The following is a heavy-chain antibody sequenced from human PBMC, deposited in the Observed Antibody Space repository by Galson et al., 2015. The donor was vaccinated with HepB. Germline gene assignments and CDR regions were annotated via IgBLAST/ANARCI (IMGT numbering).Heavy chain of an antibody. Sequence: QSGAEVKKPGESLRISCKGSGYSFTSYWISWVRQMPGKGLEWMGRIDPSDSYTNYSPSFQGHVTISADKSISTAYLQWSSLKASDTAMYYCARVSGGNWRYYYYYGMDVWGQGTTVTVSS. CDR1: GYSFTSYW. CDR2: IDPSDSYT. D-gene: IGHD4-23*01. J-gene: IGHJ6*02. V-gene: IGHV5-10-1*01. CDR3: ARVSGGNWRYYYYYGMDV.